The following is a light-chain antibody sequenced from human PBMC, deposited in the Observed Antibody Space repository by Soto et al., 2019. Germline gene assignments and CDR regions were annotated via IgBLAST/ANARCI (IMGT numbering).Light chain of an antibody. CDR2: DVS. J-gene: IGLJ1*01. CDR1: SSDVGSYNY. Sequence: QSALTQPASVSGSPGQAIAVSCTGTSSDVGSYNYVSWYQQHPGKAPKLMIYDVSNRPSGVSDRFSGSKSGNTASLTISGLQAEDEADYFCNSYNSSSTYVFGTGTKVTVL. CDR3: NSYNSSSTYV. V-gene: IGLV2-14*03.